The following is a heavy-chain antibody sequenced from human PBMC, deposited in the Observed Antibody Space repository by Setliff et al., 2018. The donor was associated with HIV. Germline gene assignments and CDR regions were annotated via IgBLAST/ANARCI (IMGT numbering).Heavy chain of an antibody. D-gene: IGHD1-7*01. Sequence: GGSLRLSCAASGFTLSSYAMTWVRQAPGKGLEWVSAISGGGDRTYHADSVRGRFTISRDNSKNSLYLQMNSLRAEDTAVYYCARGRNRNYVVYGMDVWGQGTTVTVSS. CDR3: ARGRNRNYVVYGMDV. V-gene: IGHV3-23*01. CDR1: GFTLSSYA. J-gene: IGHJ6*02. CDR2: ISGGGDRT.